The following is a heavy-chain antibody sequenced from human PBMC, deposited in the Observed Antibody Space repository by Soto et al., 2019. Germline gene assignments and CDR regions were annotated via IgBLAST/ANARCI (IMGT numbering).Heavy chain of an antibody. CDR1: GFTFSSYG. V-gene: IGHV3-30*03. J-gene: IGHJ4*02. CDR3: ASPGPYYYGSGTMAAAY. D-gene: IGHD3-10*01. CDR2: ISYDGSNK. Sequence: QVKLVESGGGVVQPGRSLRLFCAASGFTFSSYGMHWVRQAPGKGLEWVAVISYDGSNKYYADSVKGRFTISRDNSKNTLYLQMNSLRAEDTAVYYCASPGPYYYGSGTMAAAYWGQGTLVTVSS.